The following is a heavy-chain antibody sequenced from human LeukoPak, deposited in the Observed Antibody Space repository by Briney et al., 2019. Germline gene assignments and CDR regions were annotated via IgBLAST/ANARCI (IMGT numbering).Heavy chain of an antibody. V-gene: IGHV3-11*04. J-gene: IGHJ4*02. CDR1: GFTFSDYY. Sequence: GGSLRLSCAASGFTFSDYYMSWIRQAPGKGLEWVSYISSSGSTIYYADSVKGRFTISRDNAKNSLYLQMNSLRAEDTAVYYCARDRYSSSWYVRSREEIDYWGQGTLVTVSS. D-gene: IGHD6-13*01. CDR2: ISSSGSTI. CDR3: ARDRYSSSWYVRSREEIDY.